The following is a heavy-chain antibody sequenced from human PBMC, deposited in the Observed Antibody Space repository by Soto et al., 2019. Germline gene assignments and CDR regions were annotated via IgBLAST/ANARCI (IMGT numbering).Heavy chain of an antibody. CDR2: ISAYNGNR. V-gene: IGHV1-18*04. CDR3: AKDPPVTGSLRGTPLMDV. D-gene: IGHD2-15*01. Sequence: ASVKVSCKASGFPFTTYGFSWVRRAPGQGLEWMGWISAYNGNRNYAQKFQGRVTMTTDTSTSTVYMELRSLTSDDTAVYYCAKDPPVTGSLRGTPLMDVWGQGTTVTVSS. CDR1: GFPFTTYG. J-gene: IGHJ6*02.